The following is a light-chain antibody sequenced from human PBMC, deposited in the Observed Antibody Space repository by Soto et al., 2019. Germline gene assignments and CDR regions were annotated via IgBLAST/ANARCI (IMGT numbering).Light chain of an antibody. Sequence: DIQMTQSPSSLSASVGDRVTITCRASQVIGNYLAWYQQKPGKGPKLLIYGAYTLQSGGPSRFSGSGSGSDLSRIICSRQNEVFSIYYWQKYNSGLITFGKGTRLEIK. CDR3: QKYNSGLIT. CDR1: QVIGNY. CDR2: GAY. V-gene: IGKV1-27*01. J-gene: IGKJ5*01.